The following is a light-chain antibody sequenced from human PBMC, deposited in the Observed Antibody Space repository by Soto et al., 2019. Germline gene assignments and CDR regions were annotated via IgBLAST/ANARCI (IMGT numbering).Light chain of an antibody. Sequence: QSALTQPASVSGSPGQSITISCTGTSSDVGGYNYVSWYQQHPGKAPKLMLYDVSNRPSGVSNRFSGSKSGNTASLTISGPQAEDEADYYCSSYTSSSTLVFGGGTKLIVL. CDR3: SSYTSSSTLV. J-gene: IGLJ2*01. CDR2: DVS. CDR1: SSDVGGYNY. V-gene: IGLV2-14*01.